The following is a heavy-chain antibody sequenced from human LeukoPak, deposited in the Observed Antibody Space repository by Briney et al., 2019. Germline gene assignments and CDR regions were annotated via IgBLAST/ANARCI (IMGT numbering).Heavy chain of an antibody. V-gene: IGHV3-64*01. CDR3: ARRGYDSSGYRLHYFDY. CDR1: GVTFSSSA. CDR2: ISSNGGST. Sequence: PGGSPRLSCAASGVTFSSSAMRWVRQAPGKGLEYVSAISSNGGSTYYANSVKGRFTISRDNSKNTLYLQMGSLRAEDMAVYYCARRGYDSSGYRLHYFDYWGQGTLVTVSS. J-gene: IGHJ4*02. D-gene: IGHD3-22*01.